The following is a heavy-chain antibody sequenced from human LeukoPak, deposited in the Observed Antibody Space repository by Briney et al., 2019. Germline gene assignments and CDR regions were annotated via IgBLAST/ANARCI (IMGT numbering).Heavy chain of an antibody. V-gene: IGHV3-30*03. D-gene: IGHD3-22*01. Sequence: GLSLRLSCEVSGFTFSSYGMHWVRQAPGKGLEWVAVISYDGSNNYYADSVKGRFTISRDNSKNTLYLQMNSLRAEDTAVYYCATDYYDSSGYYFDAFDIWGQGTMVTVSS. CDR3: ATDYYDSSGYYFDAFDI. CDR2: ISYDGSNN. J-gene: IGHJ3*02. CDR1: GFTFSSYG.